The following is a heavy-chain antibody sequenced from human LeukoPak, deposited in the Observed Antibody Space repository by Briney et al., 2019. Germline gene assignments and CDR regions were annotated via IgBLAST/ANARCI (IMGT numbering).Heavy chain of an antibody. CDR3: ASKSTAETYRSGGSCYPYYYYYYMDV. V-gene: IGHV1-69*05. CDR2: IIPIFGTA. J-gene: IGHJ6*03. CDR1: GGTFSSYA. D-gene: IGHD2-15*01. Sequence: SVKVSCKASGGTFSSYAISWVRQAPGQGLEWMGGIIPIFGTANYAQKFQGRVTITTDESTSTAYMELSSLRSEDTAVYYCASKSTAETYRSGGSCYPYYYYYYMDVWGKGTTVTVSS.